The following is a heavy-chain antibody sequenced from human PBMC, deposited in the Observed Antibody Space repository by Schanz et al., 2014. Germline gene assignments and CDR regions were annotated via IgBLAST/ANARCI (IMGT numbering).Heavy chain of an antibody. CDR1: GFMFSSYG. V-gene: IGHV3-33*03. Sequence: VKMVESGGGVVQPGRSLRLSCAASGFMFSSYGMHWVRQAPGKGLEWVGVISYDGSKKSYADSVKGRFTISRDNSKNTLYLQMNSLRAEDTAVYYCAKDRSWDYDSSGYFDYWGQGTLVTVSS. CDR2: ISYDGSKK. J-gene: IGHJ4*02. CDR3: AKDRSWDYDSSGYFDY. D-gene: IGHD3-22*01.